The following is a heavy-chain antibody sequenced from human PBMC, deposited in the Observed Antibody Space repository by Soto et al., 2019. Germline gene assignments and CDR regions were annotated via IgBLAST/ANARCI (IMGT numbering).Heavy chain of an antibody. J-gene: IGHJ4*02. Sequence: QVQLVQSGAEVKKPGSSVKVSCKASGGTFSSHGISWVRQAPGQGLEWMGGIIPIFGTANYAQKFQGRVTITADESTGSVYVELSRLRSEDTAVYYWGRPGDISGYYRGFDYWGQGTLVTFSS. CDR3: GRPGDISGYYRGFDY. V-gene: IGHV1-69*12. CDR2: IIPIFGTA. CDR1: GGTFSSHG. D-gene: IGHD3-22*01.